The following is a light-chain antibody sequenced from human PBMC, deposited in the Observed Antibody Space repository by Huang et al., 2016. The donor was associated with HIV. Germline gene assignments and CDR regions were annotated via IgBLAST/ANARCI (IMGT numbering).Light chain of an antibody. Sequence: EIVLTQSPATLSLSPGETATLSCWASQSLSSSYLAWYQQKPGLAPRLLIYDASNRATGIPDRFSGSGSGTDFTLTISRLEPEDFAVYYCQQYGSSPLTFGGGTKVEIK. CDR3: QQYGSSPLT. CDR2: DAS. V-gene: IGKV3D-20*01. CDR1: QSLSSSY. J-gene: IGKJ4*01.